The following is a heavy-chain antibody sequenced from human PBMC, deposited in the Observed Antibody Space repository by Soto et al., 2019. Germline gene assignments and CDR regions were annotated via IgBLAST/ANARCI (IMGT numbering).Heavy chain of an antibody. CDR1: GFSLSTSGVG. J-gene: IGHJ6*03. V-gene: IGHV2-5*02. D-gene: IGHD2-2*01. Sequence: QITLKESGPTLVKPTQTLTLTCTFSGFSLSTSGVGVGWIRQPPGKALEWLALIYWDDDKRYSPSLKSRLTIPQDTAKNQVVLTMTNMDPVDTATYYCAHSPAPDIVVLPAATLFYYSYSMDVWVKGTTVTVSS. CDR2: IYWDDDK. CDR3: AHSPAPDIVVLPAATLFYYSYSMDV.